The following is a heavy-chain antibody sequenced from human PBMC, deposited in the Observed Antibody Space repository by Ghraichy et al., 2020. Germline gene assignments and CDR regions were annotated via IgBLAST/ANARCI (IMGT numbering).Heavy chain of an antibody. CDR2: ISENGGST. V-gene: IGHV3-23*01. D-gene: IGHD6-13*01. CDR1: GFTFSTYG. Sequence: GSLRLSCSASGFTFSTYGMNWVRQAPGKGLEWLSAISENGGSTYYADSVTGRFTISRDSSKDTVYLKMNSLRVEDTAVYYCARDKLDADSSSWYWTNDAYDSWGNGTMVTVSS. J-gene: IGHJ3*02. CDR3: ARDKLDADSSSWYWTNDAYDS.